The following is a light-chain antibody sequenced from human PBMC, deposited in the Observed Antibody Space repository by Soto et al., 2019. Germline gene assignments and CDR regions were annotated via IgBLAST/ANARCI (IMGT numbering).Light chain of an antibody. V-gene: IGKV3-15*01. Sequence: EIVMTQSPATLSVSPGERATLSCRASQSVSSNLAWYQQKPGQAPRLLIYGASTRATDIPDRFSGSGSGTEFTLTIGSLESEDVAVYYCYQYNTWPRTFGQGTKLEIK. CDR2: GAS. J-gene: IGKJ2*01. CDR3: YQYNTWPRT. CDR1: QSVSSN.